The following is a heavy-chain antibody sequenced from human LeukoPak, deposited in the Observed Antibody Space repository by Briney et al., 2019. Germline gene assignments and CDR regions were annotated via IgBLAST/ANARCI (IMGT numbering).Heavy chain of an antibody. V-gene: IGHV3-23*01. D-gene: IGHD4-17*01. CDR1: GFTFSSYA. CDR2: ISGSGGST. Sequence: GGSLRLSCAASGFTFSSYAMSWVRQAPGKGLEWVSAISGSGGSTYYADSVKGWFTISRDNSKNTLYLQMNSLRAEDTAVYYCAKDPEGLYGYWYFDLWGRGTLVTVSS. CDR3: AKDPEGLYGYWYFDL. J-gene: IGHJ2*01.